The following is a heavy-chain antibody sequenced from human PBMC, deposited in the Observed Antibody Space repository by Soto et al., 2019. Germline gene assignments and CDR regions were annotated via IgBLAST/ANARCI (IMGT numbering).Heavy chain of an antibody. J-gene: IGHJ6*02. D-gene: IGHD6-13*01. Sequence: GGSLRLSCAASGFTFSSYSMNWVRQAPGKGLEWVSYISSSSSTIYYADSVKGRFTISRDNAKNSLYLQMNSLRDEDTAVYYCARVSRAAAGTGQSYYYYGMDVWGQGTTVTVSS. V-gene: IGHV3-48*02. CDR1: GFTFSSYS. CDR3: ARVSRAAAGTGQSYYYYGMDV. CDR2: ISSSSSTI.